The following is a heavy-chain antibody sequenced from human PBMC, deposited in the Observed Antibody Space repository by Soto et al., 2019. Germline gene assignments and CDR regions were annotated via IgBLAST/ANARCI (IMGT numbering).Heavy chain of an antibody. V-gene: IGHV4-4*07. Sequence: PSETLSLTCTVSVGSTSCYYWIWIRQPAGKGLEWIGRIYTSGSTNYNPSLKSRVTMSVDTSKSQFSLKLSSVTAADTAVYYCARSGGSFNFDYWGQGTLVTVSS. J-gene: IGHJ4*02. D-gene: IGHD1-26*01. CDR2: IYTSGST. CDR3: ARSGGSFNFDY. CDR1: VGSTSCYY.